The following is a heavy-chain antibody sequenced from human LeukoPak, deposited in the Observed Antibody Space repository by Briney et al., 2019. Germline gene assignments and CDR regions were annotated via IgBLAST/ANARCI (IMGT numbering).Heavy chain of an antibody. CDR1: GFTLSSYN. Sequence: GGSLRLSCAASGFTLSSYNMNWVRQAPGKGLERVSSISSSSIYIYYADSVKGRFTISRDNAKNSLYLQMNSLRAEDTAVYYCARGERGAFDIWGQGTMVTVSS. D-gene: IGHD1-26*01. V-gene: IGHV3-21*01. J-gene: IGHJ3*02. CDR3: ARGERGAFDI. CDR2: ISSSSIYI.